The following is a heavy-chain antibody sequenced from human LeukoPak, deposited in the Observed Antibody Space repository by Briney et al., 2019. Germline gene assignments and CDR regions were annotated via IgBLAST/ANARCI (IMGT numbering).Heavy chain of an antibody. J-gene: IGHJ4*02. CDR1: GFTFSSYA. D-gene: IGHD2-2*01. CDR2: ISGSGGST. V-gene: IGHV3-23*01. CDR3: ASGEDLPATTPSFDY. Sequence: PGGSLRLSCAASGFTFSSYAMSWVRQAPGKGLEWVSAISGSGGSTYYADSVKGRFTISRDNAKNSVYLQMDSLRAEDTAVYYCASGEDLPATTPSFDYWGQGTLVTVSS.